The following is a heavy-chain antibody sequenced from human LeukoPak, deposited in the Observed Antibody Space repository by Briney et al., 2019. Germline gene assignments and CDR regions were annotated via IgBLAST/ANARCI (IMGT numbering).Heavy chain of an antibody. CDR2: IYPDGSTT. J-gene: IGHJ6*02. D-gene: IGHD2-8*02. CDR3: TRVQAGRSGLMDV. Sequence: PGGSLRLSCAASGFTLSDYWMHWVRQVPGEGLAWVSRIYPDGSTTNYADSVNGRFTTSRDNTKNTLYLQMNSLRDEDTALYYCTRVQAGRSGLMDVWGRGTTVTVSS. V-gene: IGHV3-74*01. CDR1: GFTLSDYW.